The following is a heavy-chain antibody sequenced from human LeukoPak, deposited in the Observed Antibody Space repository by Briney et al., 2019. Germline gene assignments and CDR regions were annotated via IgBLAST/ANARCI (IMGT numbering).Heavy chain of an antibody. J-gene: IGHJ3*02. V-gene: IGHV1-69*04. D-gene: IGHD3-22*01. CDR3: ARDYYDSSTLAFDI. CDR1: GGTFSSYA. Sequence: ASVKVSCKASGGTFSSYAISWVRQAPGQGLEWMGRIIPILGIANYAQKFQGRVTITADKSTSTAYMKLSSLRSEDTAVYYCARDYYDSSTLAFDIWGQGTMVTVSS. CDR2: IIPILGIA.